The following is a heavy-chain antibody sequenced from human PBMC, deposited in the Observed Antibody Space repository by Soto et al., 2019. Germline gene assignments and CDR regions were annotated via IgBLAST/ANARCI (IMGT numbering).Heavy chain of an antibody. D-gene: IGHD1-1*01. J-gene: IGHJ6*02. CDR2: IIPIFGTA. CDR1: GGTFSSYA. Sequence: QVQLVQSGAEVKKPGSSVKVSCKASGGTFSSYAISWVRQAPGQGLEWMGGIIPIFGTANYAQKFQGRVTITADESTSTAYMELSSLIAEDTAVYYCARGPTSERHYYYFGMDVWGQGTTVTVSS. CDR3: ARGPTSERHYYYFGMDV. V-gene: IGHV1-69*01.